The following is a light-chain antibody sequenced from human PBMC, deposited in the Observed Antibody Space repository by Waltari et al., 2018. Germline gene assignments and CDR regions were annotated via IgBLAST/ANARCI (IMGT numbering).Light chain of an antibody. CDR3: QHYVRLPVT. V-gene: IGKV3-20*01. Sequence: ELVLTQSPGTLSLSPGERATLSCWASQGVGGTLAWYQQKPGPAPRLLIYGASSRATGVPSRFSGSGSGTVFSLSISRLEPEDFAVYYCQHYVRLPVTFGQGTKVEIK. CDR1: QGVGGT. J-gene: IGKJ1*01. CDR2: GAS.